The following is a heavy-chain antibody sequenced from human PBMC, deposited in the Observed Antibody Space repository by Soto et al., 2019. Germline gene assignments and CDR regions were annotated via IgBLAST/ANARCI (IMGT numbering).Heavy chain of an antibody. CDR1: EFTFSSYG. CDR3: ARGYGGNSEAFDI. D-gene: IGHD2-21*02. J-gene: IGHJ3*02. V-gene: IGHV3-33*01. Sequence: QVHLVESGGGVVQPGRSLRLSCAASEFTFSSYGMHWVRQAPGKGLEWVALIWYDGSNKYYADSVKGRFTISRDNSKNTLYLQMNSLRVEDTAVYYCARGYGGNSEAFDIWGQGTMVTVSS. CDR2: IWYDGSNK.